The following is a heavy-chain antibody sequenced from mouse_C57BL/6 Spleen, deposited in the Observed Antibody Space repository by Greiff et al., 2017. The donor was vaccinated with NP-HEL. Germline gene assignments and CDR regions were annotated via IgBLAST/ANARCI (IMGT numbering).Heavy chain of an antibody. CDR2: ISSGGSYT. J-gene: IGHJ1*03. CDR1: GFTFSSYG. V-gene: IGHV5-6*01. Sequence: EVQVVESGGDLVKPGGSLKLSCAASGFTFSSYGMSWVRQTPDKRLEWVATISSGGSYTYYPDSVKGRFTISRDNAKNTLYLQMSSLKSEDTAMYYCARGDYYGNYWYFDVWGTGTTVTVSS. D-gene: IGHD2-1*01. CDR3: ARGDYYGNYWYFDV.